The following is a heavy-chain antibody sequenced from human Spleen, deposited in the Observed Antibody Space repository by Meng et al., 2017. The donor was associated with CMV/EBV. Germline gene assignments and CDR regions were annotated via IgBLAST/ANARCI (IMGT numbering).Heavy chain of an antibody. CDR2: IYYSGST. CDR3: ARVRVVVTPRTAYYFDY. Sequence: SISSCDYYWSWIRQHPGKGLEWIGYIYYSGSTYYNPSLKSRVTISVDTSKNQFSLKLSSVTAADTAVYYCARVRVVVTPRTAYYFDYWGQGTLVTVSS. V-gene: IGHV4-31*02. J-gene: IGHJ4*02. D-gene: IGHD4-23*01. CDR1: SISSCDYY.